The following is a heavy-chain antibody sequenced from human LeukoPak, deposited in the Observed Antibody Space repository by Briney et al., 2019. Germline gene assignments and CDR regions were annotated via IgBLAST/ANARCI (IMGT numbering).Heavy chain of an antibody. CDR3: ARGAAAAPPGDWSFDI. V-gene: IGHV3-21*01. Sequence: GGSLRLSCAASGFTFSSYWMNWVRQAPGKGLEWVSSISSSSSYIYYADSVKGRFTISRDNAKNSLYLQMNSLRAEDTAVYYCARGAAAAPPGDWSFDIWGQGTMVTVSS. J-gene: IGHJ3*02. CDR1: GFTFSSYW. CDR2: ISSSSSYI. D-gene: IGHD6-13*01.